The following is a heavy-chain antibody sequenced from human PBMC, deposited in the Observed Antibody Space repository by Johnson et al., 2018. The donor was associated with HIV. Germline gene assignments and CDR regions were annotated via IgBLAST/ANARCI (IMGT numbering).Heavy chain of an antibody. D-gene: IGHD4-17*01. J-gene: IGHJ3*02. CDR3: AKGDYGDYEGSDAFDI. Sequence: QVQLVESGGGVVQPGRSLRLSCAASGFTFSSYAMHWVRQAPGKGLEWVAVISYDGSNKYYADSVKGRFTISRDNSKNTLYLQMNSLRAEDTAVYYCAKGDYGDYEGSDAFDIWGQGTMVTVSS. CDR2: ISYDGSNK. CDR1: GFTFSSYA. V-gene: IGHV3-30*04.